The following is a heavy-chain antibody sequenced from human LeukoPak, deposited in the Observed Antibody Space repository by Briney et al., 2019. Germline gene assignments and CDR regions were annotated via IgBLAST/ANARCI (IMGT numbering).Heavy chain of an antibody. D-gene: IGHD6-13*01. J-gene: IGHJ5*02. Sequence: PSQTLSLTCTVSGGSISSGGYYWSWIRQHPGKGLEWIGYIYYSGSTYYNPSLKSRVTISVDTSKNQFSLKPSSVTAADTAVYYCARDGAAAGTNNWFDPWGQGTLVTVSS. CDR2: IYYSGST. CDR1: GGSISSGGYY. V-gene: IGHV4-31*03. CDR3: ARDGAAAGTNNWFDP.